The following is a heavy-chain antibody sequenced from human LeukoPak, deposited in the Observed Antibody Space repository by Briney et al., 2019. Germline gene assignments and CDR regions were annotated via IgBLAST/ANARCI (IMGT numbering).Heavy chain of an antibody. CDR1: GYTFTGYY. CDR3: ARRMGFDYDSTEDAFDI. Sequence: ASVKVSCKASGYTFTGYYMHWVRQAPGQGLEWMGWINPNSGGTNYAQKFQGRVTMTRDTSISTAYMELSRLRSDDTAVYYCARRMGFDYDSTEDAFDIWGQGTMVTVSS. J-gene: IGHJ3*02. D-gene: IGHD3-22*01. V-gene: IGHV1-2*02. CDR2: INPNSGGT.